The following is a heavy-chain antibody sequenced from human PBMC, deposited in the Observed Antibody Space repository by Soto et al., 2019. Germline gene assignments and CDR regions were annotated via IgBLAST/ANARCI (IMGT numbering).Heavy chain of an antibody. CDR1: GGTFSSYT. V-gene: IGHV1-69*02. Sequence: QVQLVQSGAEVKKPGSSVKVSCKASGGTFSSYTISWVRQAPGQGREWMGRIIPILNMANYAQKFQGRVTITADKSTSTAYMELSSLRSEDTAVYYCARGYCSGGSCFYPFDYWGQGTLVTVSS. CDR2: IIPILNMA. CDR3: ARGYCSGGSCFYPFDY. J-gene: IGHJ4*02. D-gene: IGHD2-15*01.